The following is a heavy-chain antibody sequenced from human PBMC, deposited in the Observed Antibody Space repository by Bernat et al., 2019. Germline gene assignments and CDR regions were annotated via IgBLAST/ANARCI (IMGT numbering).Heavy chain of an antibody. V-gene: IGHV1-69*08. CDR2: IIPILGIA. CDR3: AGDGWKPYYFDY. D-gene: IGHD6-19*01. J-gene: IGHJ4*02. CDR1: GGTFSSYT. Sequence: QVQLVQSGAEVKKPGSSVKVSCKASGGTFSSYTISWVRQAPGQGLEWMGRIIPILGIANYAQKFQGRVTITADKSTSTAYMELSSLRSEDKAVYYCAGDGWKPYYFDYWGQGTLVTVSS.